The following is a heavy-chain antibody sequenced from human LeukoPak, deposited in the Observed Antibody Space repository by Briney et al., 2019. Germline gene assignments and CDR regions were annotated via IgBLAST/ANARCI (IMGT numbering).Heavy chain of an antibody. D-gene: IGHD1-1*01. CDR3: ARGLFVLEDY. Sequence: GGSLRLSCAASGFTFSISWMHWVRQAPGKGLEWVSAISGSGGSTYYADSVKGRFTISRDNSKNTLYLQMNSLRAEDTAVYYCARGLFVLEDYWGQGTLVTVSS. J-gene: IGHJ4*02. V-gene: IGHV3-23*01. CDR2: ISGSGGST. CDR1: GFTFSISW.